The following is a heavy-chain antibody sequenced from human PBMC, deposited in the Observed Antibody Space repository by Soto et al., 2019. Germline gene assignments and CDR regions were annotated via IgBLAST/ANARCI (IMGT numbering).Heavy chain of an antibody. D-gene: IGHD2-15*01. CDR3: ARNYCSGGTCYSDFDY. V-gene: IGHV4-4*02. Sequence: SETLSLTCAVSGDSISGINWWSWVRQPPGKGLEWIGEIYHDGSISYNPSLKSRVTMSVDKSKNQFSLKLTSVTAADTAVYYCARNYCSGGTCYSDFDYWGQGILVTVS. CDR1: GDSISGINW. J-gene: IGHJ4*02. CDR2: IYHDGSI.